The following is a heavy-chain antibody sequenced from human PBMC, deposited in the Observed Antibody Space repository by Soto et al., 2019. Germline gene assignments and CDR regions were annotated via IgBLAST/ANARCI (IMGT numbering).Heavy chain of an antibody. CDR3: ATYYIWGSYRAR. Sequence: GGSLSLSCAASGFTVSSNYMSWVRQAPEQGLEWVSVIYSGGSTYYADSVKGRFTISRHNSKNTLYLQMYSLRAEDTAVYYCATYYIWGSYRARWGQGTLVTVSS. J-gene: IGHJ4*02. CDR1: GFTVSSNY. CDR2: IYSGGST. D-gene: IGHD3-16*02. V-gene: IGHV3-53*04.